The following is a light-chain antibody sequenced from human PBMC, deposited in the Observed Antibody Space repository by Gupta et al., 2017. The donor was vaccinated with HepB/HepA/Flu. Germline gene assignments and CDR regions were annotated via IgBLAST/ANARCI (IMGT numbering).Light chain of an antibody. CDR3: QSYDSSLSVVV. J-gene: IGLJ2*01. V-gene: IGLV1-40*01. Sequence: QSVLTQPPSVSGAPGQRVTLSCTGSSPNIGAGYDVHWYQQLPGTAPKLLIYGNSNRPSGVPDRFSGSKSGTSASLAITGLQAEDEADYYCQSYDSSLSVVVFGGGTKLTVL. CDR2: GNS. CDR1: SPNIGAGYD.